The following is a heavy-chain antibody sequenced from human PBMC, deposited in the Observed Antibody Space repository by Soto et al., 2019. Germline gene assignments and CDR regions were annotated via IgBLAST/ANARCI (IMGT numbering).Heavy chain of an antibody. V-gene: IGHV3-15*07. J-gene: IGHJ4*01. Sequence: EVQLVESGGGLVKPGGSLRLSCTASGFIFSNAWINWVRQAPGKGLEWVCRVKSKTAGGTTDFAAPVKGRFAISRDDSKHIVHIQMNSLSTADPPVYYCIAYSYINRIAIRLDYWGLGTRVTSAS. D-gene: IGHD3-22*01. CDR1: GFIFSNAW. CDR3: IAYSYINRIAIRLDY. CDR2: VKSKTAGGTT.